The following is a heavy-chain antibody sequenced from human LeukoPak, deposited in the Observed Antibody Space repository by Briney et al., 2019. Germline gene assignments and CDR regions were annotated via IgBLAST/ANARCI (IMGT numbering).Heavy chain of an antibody. CDR1: GYTFTRYY. D-gene: IGHD3-9*01. CDR3: ARDRGVLRYFDWLFEFDY. J-gene: IGHJ4*02. V-gene: IGHV1-46*01. CDR2: INPSGGST. Sequence: ASVKVSCKASGYTFTRYYIHWVRQALGQGLEWMGTINPSGGSTSYAQKFQGRPTVTRDMSTSTVYMELSSLGSEDTAVYYCARDRGVLRYFDWLFEFDYWGQGTLVTVSS.